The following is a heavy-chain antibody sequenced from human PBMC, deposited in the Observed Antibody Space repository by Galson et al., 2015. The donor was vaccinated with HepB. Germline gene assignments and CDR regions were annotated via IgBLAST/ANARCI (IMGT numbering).Heavy chain of an antibody. CDR1: GFTFTSSA. V-gene: IGHV1-58*02. CDR3: AAESALYYYYGMDV. J-gene: IGHJ6*02. CDR2: IVAGSGNT. Sequence: SVKVSCKASGFTFTSSAMQWVRQARGQRLEWIGWIVAGSGNTNYAQKFQERVTITRDMSTSTAYMELSSLRSEDTAVYYCAAESALYYYYGMDVWGQGTTVTVSS.